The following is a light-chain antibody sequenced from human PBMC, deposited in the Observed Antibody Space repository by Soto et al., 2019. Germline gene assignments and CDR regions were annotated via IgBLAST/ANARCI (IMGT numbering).Light chain of an antibody. Sequence: QSALTQPASVSGSPGQSITISCTGISNDVGTYNLVSWYQHHPGKAPKLIIYEASKRPSGVPNRFSGSKSCNTASLTISGLHAEDEADYYCCSYGRSVVFGGGTKVTVL. CDR3: CSYGRSVV. CDR1: SNDVGTYNL. J-gene: IGLJ2*01. V-gene: IGLV2-23*01. CDR2: EAS.